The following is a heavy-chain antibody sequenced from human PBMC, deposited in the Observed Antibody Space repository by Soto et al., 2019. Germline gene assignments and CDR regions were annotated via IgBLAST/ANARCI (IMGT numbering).Heavy chain of an antibody. CDR3: ARDPWVTYYYGSGSYMDDAFDI. D-gene: IGHD3-10*01. J-gene: IGHJ3*02. V-gene: IGHV1-18*01. Sequence: QVQLVQSGAEVKKPGASVKVSCKASGYTFTSYGISWVRQAPGQGLEWMGWISAYNGNTNYAQKLQGRVTMTTDTSTSTAYMELRSLRSDDTAVYYCARDPWVTYYYGSGSYMDDAFDIWGQGTMVTVSS. CDR1: GYTFTSYG. CDR2: ISAYNGNT.